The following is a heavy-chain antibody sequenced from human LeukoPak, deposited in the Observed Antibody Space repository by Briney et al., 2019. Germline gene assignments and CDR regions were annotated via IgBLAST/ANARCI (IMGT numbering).Heavy chain of an antibody. Sequence: GGSLRLSCAASGFTFSSYWMHWVRQAPGKGLVWVSRINTDGSSTSYADSVKGRFTISRDNAKNTLYLQMNSLRAEDTAVYYCAREYCSSTSCYTTAGYWGQGTLVTVSS. D-gene: IGHD2-2*02. CDR1: GFTFSSYW. CDR3: AREYCSSTSCYTTAGY. J-gene: IGHJ4*02. CDR2: INTDGSST. V-gene: IGHV3-74*01.